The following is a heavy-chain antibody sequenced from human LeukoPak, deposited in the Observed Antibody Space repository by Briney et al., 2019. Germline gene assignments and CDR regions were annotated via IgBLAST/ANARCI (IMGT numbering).Heavy chain of an antibody. V-gene: IGHV4-39*01. Sequence: SETLSLTCTVSGGSISSSSYYWGWIRQPPGKGLEWIGSIYYSGSTYYNPSLKSRVTISVDTSKNQFSLKLSSVTAADTAVYYCARGESWELSYWGQGTLVTVSS. CDR1: GGSISSSSYY. D-gene: IGHD1-26*01. CDR2: IYYSGST. CDR3: ARGESWELSY. J-gene: IGHJ4*02.